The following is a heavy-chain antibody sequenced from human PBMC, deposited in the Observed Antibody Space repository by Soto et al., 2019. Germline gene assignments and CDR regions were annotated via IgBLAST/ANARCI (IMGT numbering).Heavy chain of an antibody. D-gene: IGHD3-10*01. Sequence: GASVKVSCKASGYTFTNYGISWVRLAPGQGLEWMGWINVYNGNTKYAQKVQGRVTMTTDTSTSTAYMELRSLRSDDTAVYYCARGVGSGSYYNQYNWFDPWGQGTLVTVSS. CDR1: GYTFTNYG. CDR2: INVYNGNT. J-gene: IGHJ5*02. V-gene: IGHV1-18*01. CDR3: ARGVGSGSYYNQYNWFDP.